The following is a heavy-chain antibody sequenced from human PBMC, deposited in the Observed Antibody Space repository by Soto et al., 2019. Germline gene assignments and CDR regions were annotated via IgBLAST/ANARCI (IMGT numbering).Heavy chain of an antibody. CDR2: ISGSGGST. Sequence: PGGSLRLSCAASGFTFSDYPMHWVRQAPGKGLEWVSAISGSGGSTYYADSVKGRFTISRDNSKNSLSLQMNTLRAEDTAIYYCARDLGVALATLTLDYWGQGTLVTVSS. CDR1: GFTFSDYP. V-gene: IGHV3-23*01. CDR3: ARDLGVALATLTLDY. J-gene: IGHJ4*02. D-gene: IGHD2-15*01.